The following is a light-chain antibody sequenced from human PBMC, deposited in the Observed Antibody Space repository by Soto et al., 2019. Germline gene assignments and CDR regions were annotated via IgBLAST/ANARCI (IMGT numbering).Light chain of an antibody. CDR3: CSYAGSRTFVV. Sequence: QSALTQPASVSGSPGQSITISCTGTSSDVGNYNLVSWYQQHPGKAPKLMIYEDNKRPSGVSDRFSGSKSGNTASLTIFGLQADDEADYYCCSYAGSRTFVVFGGGTKVTVL. CDR1: SSDVGNYNL. V-gene: IGLV2-23*02. CDR2: EDN. J-gene: IGLJ2*01.